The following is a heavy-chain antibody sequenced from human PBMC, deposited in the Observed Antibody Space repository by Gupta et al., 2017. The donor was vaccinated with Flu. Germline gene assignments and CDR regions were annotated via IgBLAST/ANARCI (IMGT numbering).Heavy chain of an antibody. CDR3: GRDVWVRGRRHFRAYGGDV. V-gene: IGHV1-46*01. D-gene: IGHD3-16*01. Sequence: QAQLLQSGADVKKVGASVKVACESSGYTFTSFHKHWVRQSPGQGLEFMGIIDPAEGDSKCSDTFQSRLTLTTDTSTNTAYMELSDLRGDDTAIYYCGRDVWVRGRRHFRAYGGDVWGQGTTVTVSS. CDR2: IDPAEGDS. J-gene: IGHJ6*02. CDR1: GYTFTSFH.